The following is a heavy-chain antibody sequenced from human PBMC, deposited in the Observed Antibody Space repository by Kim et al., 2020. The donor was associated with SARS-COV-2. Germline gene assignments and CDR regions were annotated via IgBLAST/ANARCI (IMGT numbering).Heavy chain of an antibody. CDR2: ISGSGGST. CDR1: GFTFSSYA. Sequence: GGSLRLSCAASGFTFSSYAMSWVRQAPGKGLEWVSAISGSGGSTYYADSEKGRFTISRDNSTNTLYLQMTNQRAEDTAVYYCAKRYIVGASNWFDPWGQGTLVTVTS. V-gene: IGHV3-23*01. J-gene: IGHJ5*02. CDR3: AKRYIVGASNWFDP. D-gene: IGHD1-26*01.